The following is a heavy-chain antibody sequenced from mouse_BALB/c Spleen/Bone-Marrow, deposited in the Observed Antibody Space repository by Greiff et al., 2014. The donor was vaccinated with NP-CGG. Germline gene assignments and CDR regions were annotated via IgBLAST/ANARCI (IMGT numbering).Heavy chain of an antibody. V-gene: IGHV1S81*02. CDR2: ISPSNGRS. CDR3: TRSELRRGGYALDY. J-gene: IGHJ4*01. Sequence: QVQLKESRAELVKPGASGELSCKASGYSFTSYWMHWGKQRPGQGLEWIGEISPSNGRSNYNEKFKSKATLTVDKSSSTAYMQLSGLTSEDSAVYYCTRSELRRGGYALDYWGLGTSVTVSS. D-gene: IGHD2-12*01. CDR1: GYSFTSYW.